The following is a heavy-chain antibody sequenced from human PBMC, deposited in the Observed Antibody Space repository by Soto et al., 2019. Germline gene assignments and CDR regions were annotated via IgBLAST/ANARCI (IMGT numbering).Heavy chain of an antibody. J-gene: IGHJ4*02. V-gene: IGHV1-69*02. CDR1: GGTFSSYT. D-gene: IGHD3-3*01. CDR3: ARVYDYDFWSGYYIFDY. CDR2: IIPILGIA. Sequence: ASGKVSCKASGGTFSSYTISWVRQAPGQGLEWMGRIIPILGIANYAQKFQGRVTITADTSASTAYMELRSLRSDDTAVYYCARVYDYDFWSGYYIFDYWGQGTLVTVSS.